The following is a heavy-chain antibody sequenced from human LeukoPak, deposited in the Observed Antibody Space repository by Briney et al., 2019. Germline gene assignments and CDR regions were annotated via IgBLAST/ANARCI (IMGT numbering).Heavy chain of an antibody. CDR3: AKECKTCGYYFALDV. Sequence: GGSLTLSCAASGFTLSSFTMSWVRQAPGKGREGGSSITGSGGSTSYADSVEGRFTISRDDSKHVVYLQVNTLRAEDTAVYYCAKECKTCGYYFALDVWGQGTTVTVSS. CDR1: GFTLSSFT. D-gene: IGHD2-8*01. V-gene: IGHV3-23*01. CDR2: ITGSGGST. J-gene: IGHJ6*02.